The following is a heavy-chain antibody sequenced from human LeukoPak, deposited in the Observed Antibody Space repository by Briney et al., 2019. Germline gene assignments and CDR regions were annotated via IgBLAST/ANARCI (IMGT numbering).Heavy chain of an antibody. CDR3: AGTVDTAMVFDY. CDR1: GYSISSGYY. CDR2: IYHSGST. J-gene: IGHJ4*02. Sequence: SETLSLTCTVSGYSISSGYYWGWIRPPPGKGLEWIGSIYHSGSTYYNPSLKSRVTISVDTSKNQFSLKLSSVTAADTAVYYCAGTVDTAMVFDYWGQGTLVTVSS. D-gene: IGHD5-18*01. V-gene: IGHV4-38-2*02.